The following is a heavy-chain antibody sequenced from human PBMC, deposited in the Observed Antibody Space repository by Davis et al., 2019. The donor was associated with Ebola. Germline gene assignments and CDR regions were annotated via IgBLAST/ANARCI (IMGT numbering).Heavy chain of an antibody. Sequence: HTGGSLRLSCAASGFSFSSYWMHWVRQAPGKGLVWVSRIKSDGTTISYADSVKGRFTISRDNAKNTLYLQMNSLRAEDTALYYCAKATVPTGWFDPWGQGTLVTVSS. J-gene: IGHJ5*02. D-gene: IGHD1-1*01. V-gene: IGHV3-74*01. CDR1: GFSFSSYW. CDR2: IKSDGTTI. CDR3: AKATVPTGWFDP.